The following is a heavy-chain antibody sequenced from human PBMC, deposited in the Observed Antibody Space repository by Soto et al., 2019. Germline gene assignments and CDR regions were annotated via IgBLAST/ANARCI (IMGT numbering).Heavy chain of an antibody. Sequence: ASVKVSCKESGYSFTSYYLHWVRQAPGQGLEWMGIINPNSTSASYAQKFQGRVTMTRDTSTSTVYMELSTLRSEDTAVYYCARDRDFWTGYEYYYYATDVWGQGTTVTVSS. CDR3: ARDRDFWTGYEYYYYATDV. D-gene: IGHD3-3*01. CDR1: GYSFTSYY. V-gene: IGHV1-46*01. CDR2: INPNSTSA. J-gene: IGHJ6*02.